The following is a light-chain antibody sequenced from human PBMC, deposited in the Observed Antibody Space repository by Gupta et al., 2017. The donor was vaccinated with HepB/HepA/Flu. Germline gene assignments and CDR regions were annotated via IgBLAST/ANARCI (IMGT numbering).Light chain of an antibody. V-gene: IGKV3-11*01. CDR3: QQRSNWPTT. CDR1: QSVSNY. Sequence: EIVLTQSPASLSLSPGERATLSCRASQSVSNYLAWYQQRPGQAPRLLIYDGSNRATGIPARFSGSGSETDFTLTISSLEPEDFAVYYCQQRSNWPTTFGPGTEVEIK. CDR2: DGS. J-gene: IGKJ3*01.